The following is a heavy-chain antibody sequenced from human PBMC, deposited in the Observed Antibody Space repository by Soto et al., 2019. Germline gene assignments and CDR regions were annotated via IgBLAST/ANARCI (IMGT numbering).Heavy chain of an antibody. Sequence: QVQLVQSGAEVKKPGASVKVSCKASGYTFTSYDINWVRQATGQGLEWMGWMNPNSGNTGYAQKFQGRVTMTRNTSISTDYMELSSLRSEDTAVYYCARSTGVAGPYYYYYGMDVWGQGTTVTVSS. D-gene: IGHD6-19*01. J-gene: IGHJ6*02. CDR1: GYTFTSYD. CDR2: MNPNSGNT. CDR3: ARSTGVAGPYYYYYGMDV. V-gene: IGHV1-8*01.